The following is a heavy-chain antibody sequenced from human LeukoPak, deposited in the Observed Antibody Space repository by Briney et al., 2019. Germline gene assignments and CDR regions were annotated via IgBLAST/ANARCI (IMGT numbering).Heavy chain of an antibody. CDR3: ARDDVVVPAASGTLDY. Sequence: PSETLSLTCAVYGGSFSGYYWSWIRQPPGKGLEWIGEINHSGSTNYNPSLKSRVTISVDTSKNQFSLKLGSVTAADTAVYYCARDDVVVPAASGTLDYWGQGTLVTVSS. CDR1: GGSFSGYY. J-gene: IGHJ4*02. CDR2: INHSGST. D-gene: IGHD2-2*01. V-gene: IGHV4-34*01.